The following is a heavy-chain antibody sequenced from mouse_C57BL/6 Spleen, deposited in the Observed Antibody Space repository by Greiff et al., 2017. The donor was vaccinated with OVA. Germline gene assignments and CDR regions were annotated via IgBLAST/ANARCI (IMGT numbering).Heavy chain of an antibody. J-gene: IGHJ2*01. CDR3: ADGNCDY. D-gene: IGHD2-1*01. CDR2: IYPGSGST. V-gene: IGHV1-55*01. CDR1: GYTFTSYW. Sequence: VQLQQSGAELVKPGASVKMSCKASGYTFTSYWITWVKQRPGQGLEWIGDIYPGSGSTNYNEKCKSKATLTVDTSSSTAYMQLSSRTSEDSAVYYCADGNCDYWGQGTTLTVSS.